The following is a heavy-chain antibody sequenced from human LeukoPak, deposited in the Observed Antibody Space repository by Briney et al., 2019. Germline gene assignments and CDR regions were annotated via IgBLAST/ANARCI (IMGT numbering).Heavy chain of an antibody. J-gene: IGHJ3*02. CDR2: IYYSGST. Sequence: SETLSLTCSLSGVSISSSSYYWGWIRQPPGEGLEWIGSIYYSGSTYYNPSLKSRVTISVDTSKNQFSLKLSSVTAADTAVYYCARSGGAGSAFDIWGQGTMVTVSS. CDR3: ARSGGAGSAFDI. D-gene: IGHD3-10*01. CDR1: GVSISSSSYY. V-gene: IGHV4-39*01.